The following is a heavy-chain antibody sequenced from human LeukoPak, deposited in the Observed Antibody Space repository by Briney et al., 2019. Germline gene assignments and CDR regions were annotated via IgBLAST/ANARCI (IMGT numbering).Heavy chain of an antibody. Sequence: KSSQTLSLTCAISGDSFSSNSAAWHWIRQAPSRGLEWLGRRYYRSKWYNDYAESVKSRITISPDTSKNQVSLQLNSVTPEDTAVYYCARDLAGARAYYYYIDGWGKGTTVTISS. CDR2: RYYRSKWYN. CDR3: ARDLAGARAYYYYIDG. V-gene: IGHV6-1*01. CDR1: GDSFSSNSAA. J-gene: IGHJ6*03. D-gene: IGHD1-26*01.